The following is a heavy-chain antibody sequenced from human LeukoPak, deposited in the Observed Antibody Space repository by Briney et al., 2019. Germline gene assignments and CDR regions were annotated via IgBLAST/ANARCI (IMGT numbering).Heavy chain of an antibody. D-gene: IGHD3-9*01. J-gene: IGHJ3*02. Sequence: GGSLRLSCAASEFTFSDYTMNWVRQVPGKGLEWVSSITSSGGTIYYADSVKGRFTLSRDNAKNSLYLQMNSLRAEDAAVYYCARGTTYYGILTGYVGAFDIWGQGTMDTVSS. CDR2: ITSSGGTI. V-gene: IGHV3-48*04. CDR1: EFTFSDYT. CDR3: ARGTTYYGILTGYVGAFDI.